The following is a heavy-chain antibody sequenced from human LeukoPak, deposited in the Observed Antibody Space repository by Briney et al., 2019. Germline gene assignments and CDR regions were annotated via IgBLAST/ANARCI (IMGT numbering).Heavy chain of an antibody. J-gene: IGHJ4*02. CDR3: ARETPSSSWFHFDY. V-gene: IGHV4-59*01. Sequence: PSETLSLTCTVSGGSINSYYWSWIRQPPGKGLEWIGYMYYTGSTNYNPSLKSRVTISVDTSKNQFSLKLSSVTAADTAVYYCARETPSSSWFHFDYWGQGTPVTVSS. CDR1: GGSINSYY. D-gene: IGHD6-13*01. CDR2: MYYTGST.